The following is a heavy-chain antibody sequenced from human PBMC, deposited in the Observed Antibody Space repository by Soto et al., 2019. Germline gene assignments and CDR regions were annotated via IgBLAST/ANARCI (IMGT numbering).Heavy chain of an antibody. Sequence: SSETLSLTCTVSGGSISSYYWTWIRQPPGKGLEWIGYISDSGSTNYNPSLKSRVTISEDTSKNQFSLKLSSVTAADTAVYYCARKEYYFDYWGQGTLVTVSS. V-gene: IGHV4-59*01. J-gene: IGHJ4*02. CDR2: ISDSGST. CDR3: ARKEYYFDY. D-gene: IGHD3-10*01. CDR1: GGSISSYY.